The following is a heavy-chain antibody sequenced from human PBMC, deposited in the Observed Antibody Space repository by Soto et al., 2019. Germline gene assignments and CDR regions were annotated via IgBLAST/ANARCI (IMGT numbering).Heavy chain of an antibody. CDR1: GFNFAAYT. J-gene: IGHJ4*02. V-gene: IGHV3-49*04. Sequence: EVQQVESGGGLVQPGRSLRLSCSASGFNFAAYTMSWVRLTPGKGLEWVGFIRRIAYGGTTDYAASVKGRFTISRDDSRKIVYLQMSRLKIEDTAVYYCSRSLAIDFDSWGQGTLVTVSS. CDR3: SRSLAIDFDS. CDR2: IRRIAYGGTT.